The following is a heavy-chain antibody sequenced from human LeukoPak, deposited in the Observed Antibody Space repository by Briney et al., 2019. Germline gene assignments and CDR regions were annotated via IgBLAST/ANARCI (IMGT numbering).Heavy chain of an antibody. CDR1: GFTFDSYS. V-gene: IGHV3-48*01. D-gene: IGHD2-8*01. CDR2: ISGRSSTI. J-gene: IGHJ4*02. CDR3: ARGRMRYYFDF. Sequence: GGSLRLSCAASGFTFDSYSMNWVRQAPGKGLEWVSYISGRSSTIYYADSVKGRFTISRDNAKDSLYPQMNSLRADDTAVYYCARGRMRYYFDFWGQGSLVTVSS.